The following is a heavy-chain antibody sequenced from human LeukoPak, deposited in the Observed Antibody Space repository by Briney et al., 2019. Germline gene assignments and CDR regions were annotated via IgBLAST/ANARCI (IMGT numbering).Heavy chain of an antibody. CDR1: GFTFSNYA. J-gene: IGHJ6*04. D-gene: IGHD3-3*02. CDR2: ISYNGGST. Sequence: GGSLRLSCAASGFTFSNYAMHWVRQAPGKGLEYVSAISYNGGSTYYANSVKGRFTISRDNSRNTLYLQMGSLIAEDMAVYYCARRFAAQLAFVDVWGKGTTVTISS. V-gene: IGHV3-64*01. CDR3: ARRFAAQLAFVDV.